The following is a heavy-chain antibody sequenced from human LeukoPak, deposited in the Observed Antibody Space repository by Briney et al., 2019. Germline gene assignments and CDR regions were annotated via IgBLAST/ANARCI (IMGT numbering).Heavy chain of an antibody. D-gene: IGHD5-18*01. CDR1: GYSISSGYY. J-gene: IGHJ4*02. CDR3: ARDSYGSPDYFDY. V-gene: IGHV4-38-2*02. CDR2: IYHSGST. Sequence: SETLSLTCTVSGYSISSGYYWGWIRQPPGKGLEWIGSIYHSGSTYYNPSLKSRVTISVDTSKNQFSLKLSSVTAADTAVYYCARDSYGSPDYFDYWGQGTLVTVSS.